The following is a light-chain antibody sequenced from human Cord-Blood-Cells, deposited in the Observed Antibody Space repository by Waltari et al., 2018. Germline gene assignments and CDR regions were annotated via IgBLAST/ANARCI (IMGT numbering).Light chain of an antibody. J-gene: IGKJ4*01. CDR2: AAS. CDR1: RGVSSW. CDR3: QQANSFPFT. V-gene: IGKV1-12*01. Sequence: DIQMTQSQSSVSASVGDRVTITCRADRGVSSWLAGYQQKPGKAPKLLIYAASSLQSGVPSRFSGSGSGTDFTLTISSLQPEDFATYYCQQANSFPFTFGGGTKVEIK.